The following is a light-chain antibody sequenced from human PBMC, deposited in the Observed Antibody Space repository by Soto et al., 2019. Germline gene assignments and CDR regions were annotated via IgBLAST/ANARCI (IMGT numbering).Light chain of an antibody. Sequence: EIVMTQSPATLSVSPGERATLSCRASQSVSSNLAWNQQKPGQAPRLLIYGASTRATGIPARFSGSGSGTEFSLTIPSLQTEDFGAYFCLQNNNCTPSTFVPRTKV. CDR2: GAS. J-gene: IGKJ1*01. CDR1: QSVSSN. V-gene: IGKV3-15*01. CDR3: LQNNNCTPST.